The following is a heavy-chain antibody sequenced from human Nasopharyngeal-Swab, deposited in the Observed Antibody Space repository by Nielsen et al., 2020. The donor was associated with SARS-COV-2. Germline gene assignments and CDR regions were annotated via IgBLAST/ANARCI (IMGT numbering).Heavy chain of an antibody. CDR2: ISSSSSTI. V-gene: IGHV3-48*01. CDR3: ARGPCTSNYFCPFWFDP. Sequence: GESLKISCAASGFTFSSYSMNWVRQAPGKGLEWVSYISSSSSTIYYADSVKGRFTISRDNAKNSLYLQMNSLRAEDTAVYFCARGPCTSNYFCPFWFDPWGQGTLVTVSS. CDR1: GFTFSSYS. J-gene: IGHJ5*02. D-gene: IGHD2-2*01.